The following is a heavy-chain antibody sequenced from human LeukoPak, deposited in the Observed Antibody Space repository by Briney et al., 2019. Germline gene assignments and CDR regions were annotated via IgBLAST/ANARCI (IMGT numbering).Heavy chain of an antibody. D-gene: IGHD6-13*01. CDR2: ISGGGGST. CDR3: AKSGYSSSWYGDS. J-gene: IGHJ5*01. CDR1: GFTFSSYA. V-gene: IGHV3-23*01. Sequence: GGSLRLSCAASGFTFSSYAMSWVRQAPGKGLEWVSAISGGGGSTYHADSVKGRFTISRDNSKNTVYLQMNSLRADDTAVYYCAKSGYSSSWYGDSWGHGTLVTVSS.